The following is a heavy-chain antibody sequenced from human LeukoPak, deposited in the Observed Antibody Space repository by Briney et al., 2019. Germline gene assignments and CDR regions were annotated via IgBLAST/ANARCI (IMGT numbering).Heavy chain of an antibody. J-gene: IGHJ4*02. V-gene: IGHV3-53*01. CDR3: ARMYQSYYFDC. CDR1: GFTFSSNY. CDR2: IYSGGST. Sequence: GGSLRLSCAASGFTFSSNYMSWVRQGQGKGLEWVSVIYSGGSTYYADSVKGRFTISRDNSKNTLYLQMDSLRAEDTAVYYCARMYQSYYFDCWGQGTLVTVSS. D-gene: IGHD2-2*01.